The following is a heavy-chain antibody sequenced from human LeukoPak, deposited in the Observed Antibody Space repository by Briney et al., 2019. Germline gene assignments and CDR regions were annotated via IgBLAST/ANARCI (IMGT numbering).Heavy chain of an antibody. CDR1: GFTFSSYE. CDR3: ATLLTGYGRVDY. D-gene: IGHD3-9*01. V-gene: IGHV3-48*03. CDR2: ISSSGSTI. J-gene: IGHJ4*02. Sequence: PGGSLRLSCAASGFTFSSYEMNWVRQAPGKGLEWVSYISSSGSTIYYADSVKGRFTISRDNAKNSLYLQMNSLRAEDTAVYYCATLLTGYGRVDYWGQGTLVTVSS.